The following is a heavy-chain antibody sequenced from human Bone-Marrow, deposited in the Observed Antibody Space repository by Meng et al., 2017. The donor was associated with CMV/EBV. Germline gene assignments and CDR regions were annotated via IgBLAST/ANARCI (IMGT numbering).Heavy chain of an antibody. D-gene: IGHD6-13*01. J-gene: IGHJ5*02. CDR1: CSSYW. CDR3: ASQYSSSWYPSSNYNWFDP. CDR2: INSDGSST. V-gene: IGHV3-74*01. Sequence: CSSYWMHWVRQAPGKGLVWVSRINSDGSSTSYADSVKGRFTISRDNAKNTLYLQMNSLRAEDTAVYYCASQYSSSWYPSSNYNWFDPWGQGTLVTVSS.